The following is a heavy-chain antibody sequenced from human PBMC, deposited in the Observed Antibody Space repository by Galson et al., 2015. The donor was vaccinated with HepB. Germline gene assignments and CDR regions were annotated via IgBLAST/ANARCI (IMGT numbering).Heavy chain of an antibody. V-gene: IGHV3-21*01. D-gene: IGHD4-17*01. CDR2: ISSSSSYI. Sequence: SLRLSCAASGFTFSSYSMNWVRQAPGKGLEWVSSISSSSSYIYYADSVKGRFTISRDNAKNSLYLQMNSLRAEDTAVYYCARDPPPGTVTTRYFDYWGQGTLVTVSS. CDR3: ARDPPPGTVTTRYFDY. J-gene: IGHJ4*02. CDR1: GFTFSSYS.